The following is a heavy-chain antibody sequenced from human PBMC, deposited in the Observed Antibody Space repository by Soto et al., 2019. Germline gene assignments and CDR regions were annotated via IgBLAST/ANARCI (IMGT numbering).Heavy chain of an antibody. J-gene: IGHJ6*02. CDR3: ARDKGYCTNGVCYYYYYYGMDV. Sequence: QVQLVESGGGVVQPGRSLRLSCAASGFTFSSYAMRWVRQAPGKGLEWVAVISYDGSNKYYADSVKGRFTISRDNSKNTLYLQMNSLRAEDTAVYYCARDKGYCTNGVCYYYYYYGMDVWGQGTTVTVSS. V-gene: IGHV3-30-3*01. D-gene: IGHD2-8*01. CDR1: GFTFSSYA. CDR2: ISYDGSNK.